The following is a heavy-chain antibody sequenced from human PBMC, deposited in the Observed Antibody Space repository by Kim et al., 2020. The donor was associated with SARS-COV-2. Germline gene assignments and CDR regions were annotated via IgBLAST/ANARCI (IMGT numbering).Heavy chain of an antibody. D-gene: IGHD3-10*01. J-gene: IGHJ4*02. CDR1: GFTFSSYA. Sequence: GGSLRLSCAASGFTFSSYAMSWVRQAPGKGLEWVSAISGSGGSTYYADSVKGRFTISRDNSKNTLYLQMNSLRAEDTAVYYCANSRMKMVRGGVDYWGQGTLVTVSS. CDR3: ANSRMKMVRGGVDY. V-gene: IGHV3-23*01. CDR2: ISGSGGST.